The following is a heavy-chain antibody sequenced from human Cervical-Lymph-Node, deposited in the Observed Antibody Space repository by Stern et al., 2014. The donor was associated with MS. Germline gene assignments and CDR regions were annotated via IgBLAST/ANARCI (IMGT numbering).Heavy chain of an antibody. CDR2: IYYSGST. CDR1: GGSVSSGSYY. J-gene: IGHJ4*02. Sequence: QVQLQESGPGLVKPSETLSLTCTVSGGSVSSGSYYWSWIRQPPGKGLEWIGYIYYSGSTNYNPSLKSRVTRSVDTSKNQFSLKLSPVTAADTAVYYCARDSSGYYMNFDYWGQGTLVTVSS. CDR3: ARDSSGYYMNFDY. V-gene: IGHV4-61*01. D-gene: IGHD3-22*01.